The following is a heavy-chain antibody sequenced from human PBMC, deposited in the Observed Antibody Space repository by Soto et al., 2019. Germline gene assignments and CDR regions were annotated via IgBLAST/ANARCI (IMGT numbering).Heavy chain of an antibody. J-gene: IGHJ6*02. CDR1: GFTFSSYS. V-gene: IGHV3-21*01. D-gene: IGHD6-19*01. Sequence: GGSLRLSCAASGFTFSSYSMNWVRQAPGKGLEWVSSISSSSSYIYYADSVKGRFTISRDNAKNSLYLQMNSLRAEDTAVYYCARDPLLAVAGTSDYYGMDVWGQGTTVTVSS. CDR2: ISSSSSYI. CDR3: ARDPLLAVAGTSDYYGMDV.